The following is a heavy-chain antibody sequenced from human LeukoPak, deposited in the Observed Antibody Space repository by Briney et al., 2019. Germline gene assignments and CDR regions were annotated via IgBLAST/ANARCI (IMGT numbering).Heavy chain of an antibody. Sequence: PSETLSLTCTVSGGSISSYYWSWIRQPAGKGLEWIGRIYTSGSTNYNPSLKSRVTMSVDTSKNQFSLKLSSVTAADTAVYYCASVEQFAPGYYFDYWGQGTLVTVSS. V-gene: IGHV4-4*07. J-gene: IGHJ4*02. CDR1: GGSISSYY. CDR2: IYTSGST. CDR3: ASVEQFAPGYYFDY. D-gene: IGHD6-6*01.